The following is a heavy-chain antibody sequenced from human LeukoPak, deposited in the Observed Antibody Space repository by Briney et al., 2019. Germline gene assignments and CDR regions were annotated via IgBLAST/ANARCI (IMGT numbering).Heavy chain of an antibody. D-gene: IGHD6-13*01. V-gene: IGHV4-59*01. J-gene: IGHJ4*02. CDR2: IYYSGST. CDR1: GDSISSYY. Sequence: SETLSLTCTVSGDSISSYYWSWIRQPPGKGLEWIGDIYYSGSTTYNPSLKSRVTISVDTSKNQFSLKLRSVTAADTAVYSCASVTIAAAGKGPMYYFDSWGQGTLVTVSS. CDR3: ASVTIAAAGKGPMYYFDS.